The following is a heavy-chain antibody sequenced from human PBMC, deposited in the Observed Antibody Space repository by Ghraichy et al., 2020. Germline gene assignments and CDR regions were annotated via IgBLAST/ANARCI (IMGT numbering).Heavy chain of an antibody. CDR3: AAVGYDSSGALRD. J-gene: IGHJ4*02. CDR2: IVVGSGNT. CDR1: GFTFTSSA. Sequence: SVKVSCKASGFTFTSSAMQWVRQARGQRLEWIGWIVVGSGNTNYAQKFQERVTITRDMSTSTAYMELSSLRSEDTAVYYCAAVGYDSSGALRDWGQGTLVTVSS. V-gene: IGHV1-58*02. D-gene: IGHD3-22*01.